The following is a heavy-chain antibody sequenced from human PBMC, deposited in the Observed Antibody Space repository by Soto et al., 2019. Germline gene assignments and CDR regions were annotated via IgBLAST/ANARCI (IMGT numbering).Heavy chain of an antibody. V-gene: IGHV4-31*03. CDR3: ARELSDGHTYTPDY. CDR2: IYYTGST. Sequence: QVQLQESGPGLLKPSETLSLTCTVSGGSINNGAYLWSWIRQHPGKGLEWIGYIYYTGSTYYNPSLTGRIPLPVETSKPPFTPKMRSVPAADTAVYFCARELSDGHTYTPDYWGQGTLVTVSS. J-gene: IGHJ4*02. D-gene: IGHD3-3*02. CDR1: GGSINNGAYL.